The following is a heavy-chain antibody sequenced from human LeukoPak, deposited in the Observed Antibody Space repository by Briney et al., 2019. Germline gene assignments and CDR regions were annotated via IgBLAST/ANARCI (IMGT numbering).Heavy chain of an antibody. CDR1: GGSIGTYY. J-gene: IGHJ4*02. Sequence: SETLSLTCTVSGGSIGTYYWSWIRQPPGKGLEWIGYIYYNGYTDYNPSLRSRVTISLHTSKNQFSLNLSSVTAADTAVYYCARDRHWTNDWVFDYWGQGTLVTVSS. CDR2: IYYNGYT. V-gene: IGHV4-59*01. D-gene: IGHD1/OR15-1a*01. CDR3: ARDRHWTNDWVFDY.